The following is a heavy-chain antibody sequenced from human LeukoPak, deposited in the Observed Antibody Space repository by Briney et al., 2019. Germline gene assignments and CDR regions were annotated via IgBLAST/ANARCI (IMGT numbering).Heavy chain of an antibody. CDR2: ISGSGGST. CDR3: AKDHTYSGSYAYFDY. V-gene: IGHV3-23*01. CDR1: GFTFSSYA. D-gene: IGHD1-26*01. Sequence: HPGGSLRLSCAASGFTFSSYAMSWVRQAPGKGLEWVSAISGSGGSTYYADSVKGRFTISRDSSKNTLYLQMNSLRAEDTAVYYCAKDHTYSGSYAYFDYWGQGTLVTVSS. J-gene: IGHJ4*02.